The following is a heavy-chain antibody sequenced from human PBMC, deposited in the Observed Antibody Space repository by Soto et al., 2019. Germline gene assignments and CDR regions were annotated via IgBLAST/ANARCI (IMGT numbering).Heavy chain of an antibody. CDR1: GGSISSSSYY. D-gene: IGHD6-13*01. V-gene: IGHV4-39*01. J-gene: IGHJ6*02. CDR2: IYYSGST. Sequence: SETLSLTCTVSGGSISSSSYYWGWIRQPPGKGLEWIGSIYYSGSTYYNPSLKSRVTISVDTSKNQFSLKLSSVTAADTAVYYCGVNYYYYRLDVWGQGTTVTVSS. CDR3: GVNYYYYRLDV.